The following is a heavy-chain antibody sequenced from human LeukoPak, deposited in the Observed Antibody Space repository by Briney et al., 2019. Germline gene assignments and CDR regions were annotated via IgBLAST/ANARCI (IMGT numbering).Heavy chain of an antibody. CDR1: GFTFSSYA. Sequence: GSLRLSCAASGFTFSSYAMSWIRQPPGKGLEWIGEINHSGSTNYNPSLKSRVTISVDTSKNQFSLKLSSVTAADTAVYYCARGHDYGDYWGQGTLVTVSS. CDR2: INHSGST. J-gene: IGHJ4*02. CDR3: ARGHDYGDY. V-gene: IGHV4-34*01.